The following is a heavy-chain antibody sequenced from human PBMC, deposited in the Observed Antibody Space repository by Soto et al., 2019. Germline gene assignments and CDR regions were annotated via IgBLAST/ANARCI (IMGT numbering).Heavy chain of an antibody. V-gene: IGHV3-30-3*01. J-gene: IGHJ6*02. CDR2: ISYDGSNK. CDR1: GFNFRNYA. CDR3: ARDVTDIVVVVAADYYYYGMDV. D-gene: IGHD2-15*01. Sequence: GVPLRLSYAASGFNFRNYAMHWIRKDPGKGLEWVAVISYDGSNKYYADSVKGRFTISRDNSKNTLYLQMNSLRAEDTAVYYCARDVTDIVVVVAADYYYYGMDVWGQGTTVTVSS.